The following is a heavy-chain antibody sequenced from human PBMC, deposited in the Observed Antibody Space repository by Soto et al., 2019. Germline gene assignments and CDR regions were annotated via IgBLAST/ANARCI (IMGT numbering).Heavy chain of an antibody. CDR3: AKTYSSGRGYFDY. Sequence: PSETLSLTCTVSGGSISSGGYYWSWIRQHPGKGLEWIGYIYYSGSTYYNPSLKSRVTISVDTSKNQFSLKLSSVTAADTAVYYCAKTYSSGRGYFDYWGQGTLVTVSS. V-gene: IGHV4-31*03. CDR1: GGSISSGGYY. D-gene: IGHD6-19*01. CDR2: IYYSGST. J-gene: IGHJ4*02.